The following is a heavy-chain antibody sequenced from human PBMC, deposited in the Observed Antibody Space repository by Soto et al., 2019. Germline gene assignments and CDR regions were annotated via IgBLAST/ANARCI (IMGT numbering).Heavy chain of an antibody. Sequence: LGESLKISCKGSGYSFTSNWIGWVRQMPGKGLEWMGIIYPGDSDTRYSPSFQGQVTISADKSISTAYLQWSSLKASDTAMYYCARQGSPYYYGMDVWGQGTTVTVSS. V-gene: IGHV5-51*01. J-gene: IGHJ6*02. CDR3: ARQGSPYYYGMDV. CDR1: GYSFTSNW. CDR2: IYPGDSDT.